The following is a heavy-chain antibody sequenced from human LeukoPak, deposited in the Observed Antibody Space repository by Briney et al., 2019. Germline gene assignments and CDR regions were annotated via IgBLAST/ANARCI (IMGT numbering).Heavy chain of an antibody. Sequence: GGSLRLSCAASGFTFSSYAMHWVRQAPGKGLEWVAVISYDGSNKYYADSVKGRFTISRDNSKNTLYLQMNSLRAEDTAVYYCARSQGYSYGPLGWFDPWGQGTLVTISS. D-gene: IGHD5-18*01. V-gene: IGHV3-30*01. J-gene: IGHJ5*02. CDR3: ARSQGYSYGPLGWFDP. CDR1: GFTFSSYA. CDR2: ISYDGSNK.